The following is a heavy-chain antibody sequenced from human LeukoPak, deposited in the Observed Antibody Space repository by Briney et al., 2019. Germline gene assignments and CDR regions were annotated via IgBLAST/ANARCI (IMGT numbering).Heavy chain of an antibody. CDR1: GGSFSGCY. J-gene: IGHJ1*01. CDR3: ARPTTVTTHYFQH. Sequence: SETLSLTCAVYGGSFSGCYWTWIRQPPGKGPEWIGEINHSGSTNYNPSLKSRVTISVDTSKNQFSLRLTSVTAADTALYYCARPTTVTTHYFQHWGQGTLVTVSS. D-gene: IGHD4-17*01. CDR2: INHSGST. V-gene: IGHV4-34*01.